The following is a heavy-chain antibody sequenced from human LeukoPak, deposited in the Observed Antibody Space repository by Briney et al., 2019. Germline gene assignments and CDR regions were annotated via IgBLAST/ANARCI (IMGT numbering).Heavy chain of an antibody. CDR3: AKDSFTVVRGVGSDDGFAV. D-gene: IGHD3-10*01. V-gene: IGHV3-23*01. CDR1: GFTFATYG. CDR2: AGESVHTT. Sequence: GGSLRLSCAASGFTFATYGISWVRQAPGKGLEWVSVAGESVHTTHYADSVKGRFIISRNNSKNTVHLQMNSLRAEDTAVYYCAKDSFTVVRGVGSDDGFAVWGQGTMVTVSS. J-gene: IGHJ3*01.